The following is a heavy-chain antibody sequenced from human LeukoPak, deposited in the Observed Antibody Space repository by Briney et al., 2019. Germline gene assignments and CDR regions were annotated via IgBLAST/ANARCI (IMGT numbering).Heavy chain of an antibody. CDR2: INHSGST. CDR3: ARARPGYSYGYSGGTCFDY. V-gene: IGHV4-34*01. Sequence: RGVDCGGRRNIPKKGLKWIGEINHSGSTNYNPSLKSRVTISVDTSKNQFSLKLSSVTAADTAVYYCARARPGYSYGYSGGTCFDYWVQGTLVTVSS. J-gene: IGHJ4*02. CDR1: RGVD. D-gene: IGHD5-18*01.